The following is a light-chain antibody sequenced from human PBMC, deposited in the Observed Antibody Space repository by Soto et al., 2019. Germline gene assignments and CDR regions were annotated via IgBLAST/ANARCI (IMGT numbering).Light chain of an antibody. CDR1: QDIRKY. V-gene: IGKV1-33*01. J-gene: IGKJ3*01. CDR2: GAS. Sequence: DIQMTQSPASLSASVGDRVTITCQASQDIRKYLSWYQQKPGRAPKLLIYGASYLETGVPSRFSGSGYGTDFTVTISSLQHEDIATYYCQHYDHLPPFTFGPGTKVAI. CDR3: QHYDHLPPFT.